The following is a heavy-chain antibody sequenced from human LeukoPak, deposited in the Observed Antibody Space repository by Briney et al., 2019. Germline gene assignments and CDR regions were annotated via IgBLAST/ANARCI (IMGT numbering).Heavy chain of an antibody. J-gene: IGHJ6*02. V-gene: IGHV1-46*01. Sequence: GASVKVSCKASGYTFTSYYKHWVRQAPGQGLEWMGIINPSGGSTSYAQKFQGRVTMTRDTSTSTVYMELSSLRSEDTAVYYCARSGRRQYGMDVWGQGTTVTVSS. CDR3: ARSGRRQYGMDV. CDR1: GYTFTSYY. CDR2: INPSGGST. D-gene: IGHD6-25*01.